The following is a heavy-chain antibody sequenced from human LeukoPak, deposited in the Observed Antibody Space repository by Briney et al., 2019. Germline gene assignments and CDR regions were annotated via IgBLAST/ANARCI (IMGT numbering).Heavy chain of an antibody. D-gene: IGHD3-22*01. CDR1: GGPIYSYY. J-gene: IGHJ4*02. V-gene: IGHV4-59*01. Sequence: PSETLSLTCTVSGGPIYSYYWSWIRQTAGKGLEWIGYVYDSGNTNYNPSLRSRVTISLDTSKDQFSLKLGSVTAADTAVYYCARGDSHLHSSGYYYYWGQGTLVTVSS. CDR2: VYDSGNT. CDR3: ARGDSHLHSSGYYYY.